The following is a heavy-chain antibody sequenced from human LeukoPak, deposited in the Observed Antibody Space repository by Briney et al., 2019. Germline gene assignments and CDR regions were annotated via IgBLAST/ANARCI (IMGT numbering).Heavy chain of an antibody. D-gene: IGHD6-6*01. J-gene: IGHJ4*02. CDR2: IKSKTDGGTT. CDR1: GFTFSNAW. V-gene: IGHV3-15*01. CDR3: TTGGRDSSSSLPDY. Sequence: GGSLRLSCAASGFTFSNAWMSWVRQAPGKGLEWVGRIKSKTDGGTTDYAAPVKGRFTISRDDSKNTLYLQMNSLKTEDTAVYYCTTGGRDSSSSLPDYWGLGTLVTVSS.